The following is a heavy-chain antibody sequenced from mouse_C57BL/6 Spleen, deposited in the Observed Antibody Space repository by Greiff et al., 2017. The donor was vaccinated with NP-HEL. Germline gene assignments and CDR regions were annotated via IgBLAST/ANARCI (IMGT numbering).Heavy chain of an antibody. CDR3: ANPPHYYGSSYGYFDV. CDR2: IYPGSGST. Sequence: VQLQQPGAELVKPGASVKMSCKASGYTFTSYWITWVKQRPGQGLEWIGDIYPGSGSTNYNEKFKSKATLTVDTSSSTAYMQLSSLTSEDSAVYYCANPPHYYGSSYGYFDVWGTGTTVTVSS. D-gene: IGHD1-1*01. CDR1: GYTFTSYW. V-gene: IGHV1-55*01. J-gene: IGHJ1*03.